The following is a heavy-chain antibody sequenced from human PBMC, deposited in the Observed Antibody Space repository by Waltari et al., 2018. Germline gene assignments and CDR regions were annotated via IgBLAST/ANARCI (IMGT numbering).Heavy chain of an antibody. J-gene: IGHJ4*02. CDR2: IWYDGSNK. CDR3: ARGGGASSGWYDY. V-gene: IGHV3-33*01. CDR1: GFTVSSYG. D-gene: IGHD6-19*01. Sequence: QVQLVESGGGVVQPGRSLRLSCAASGFTVSSYGMHWVRQAPGKGLEWVAVIWYDGSNKYDADSVKGRFTISRDNSKNTLYLQMNSLRAEDTAVYYCARGGGASSGWYDYWGQGTLVTVSS.